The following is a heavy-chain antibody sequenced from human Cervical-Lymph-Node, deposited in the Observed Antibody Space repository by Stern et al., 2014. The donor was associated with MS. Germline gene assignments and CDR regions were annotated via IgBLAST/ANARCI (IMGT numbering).Heavy chain of an antibody. J-gene: IGHJ6*02. V-gene: IGHV3-23*01. CDR2: IRDSGVYT. CDR3: AKDLGRGVVVVPLYGLDV. D-gene: IGHD2-2*01. Sequence: VQLLESGGGLVQPGGSLSLSCAASGFPFSTYAFSWVRQAPGQGLEWVSRIRDSGVYTVYADSVKGRFTIYRDNSKSMLYLERQSLRAEDTAVDHCAKDLGRGVVVVPLYGLDVWGQGTTVTVSS. CDR1: GFPFSTYA.